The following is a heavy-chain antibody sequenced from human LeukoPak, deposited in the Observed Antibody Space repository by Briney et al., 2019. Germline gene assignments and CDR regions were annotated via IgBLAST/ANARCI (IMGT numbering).Heavy chain of an antibody. CDR2: IRSKANSYAT. Sequence: PGGSLKLSCAASGFTFSGSAMHWVRQASGKGLEWVGRIRSKANSYATAYAASVKGRFTISRDDSKNTAYLQMNSLKTEDTAVYYCARAGSHRNSGYDYWGQGILVTVSS. D-gene: IGHD5-12*01. V-gene: IGHV3-73*01. CDR3: ARAGSHRNSGYDY. CDR1: GFTFSGSA. J-gene: IGHJ4*02.